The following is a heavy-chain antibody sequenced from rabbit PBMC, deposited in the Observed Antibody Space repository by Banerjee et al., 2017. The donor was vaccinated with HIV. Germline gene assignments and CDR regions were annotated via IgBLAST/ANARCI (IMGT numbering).Heavy chain of an antibody. CDR2: IYTGGSGST. CDR3: ARNGGYGNYGDGYFKL. V-gene: IGHV1S45*01. CDR1: GFTISSSYV. Sequence: LEESGGGLVQPEGSLTLTCTASGFTISSSYVMCWVRQAPGKGLEWIACIYTGGSGSTYYATWAKGRFTISGTSSTTVTLQMTSLTAADTATYFCARNGGYGNYGDGYFKLWGQGTLVTVS. J-gene: IGHJ4*01. D-gene: IGHD2-1*01.